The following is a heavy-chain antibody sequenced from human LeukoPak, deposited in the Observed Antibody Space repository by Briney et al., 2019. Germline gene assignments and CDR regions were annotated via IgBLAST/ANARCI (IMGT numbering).Heavy chain of an antibody. CDR3: AKEEEAYCGGDCYSTAGY. Sequence: PGQSLRLSWAPYGFTFSSYGMHWVRQAPGKGLEWVAVIWYDGSNKYYADSGKGRFTISRDNSKNTLYLQMNSLTAEDTAVYYCAKEEEAYCGGDCYSTAGYWGQGTLVTVSS. D-gene: IGHD2-21*02. V-gene: IGHV3-33*06. CDR1: GFTFSSYG. J-gene: IGHJ4*02. CDR2: IWYDGSNK.